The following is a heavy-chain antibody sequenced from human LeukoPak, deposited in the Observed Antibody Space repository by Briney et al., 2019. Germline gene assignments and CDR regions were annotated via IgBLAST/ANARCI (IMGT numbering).Heavy chain of an antibody. CDR2: IGRYSNYR. J-gene: IGHJ4*02. V-gene: IGHV3-21*04. CDR3: AKQRRALVVPSTLDY. D-gene: IGHD2-2*01. Sequence: GGSLRLSCAASGFTFSGYNMNWVRQGPGEGLEWVSSIGRYSNYRNYADSVRGRFTTSRDNSKNTLYLHMVSLRAEDTAIYYCAKQRRALVVPSTLDYWGQGTLVTVSS. CDR1: GFTFSGYN.